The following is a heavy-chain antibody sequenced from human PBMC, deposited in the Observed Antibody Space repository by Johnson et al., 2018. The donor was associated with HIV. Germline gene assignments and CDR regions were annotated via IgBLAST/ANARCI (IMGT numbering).Heavy chain of an antibody. Sequence: VQLVESGGGLVQPGGSLRLSCAASGFTVSSNYMNWVRQAPGKGLEWVSVIYSGGNTYYADSVKGRFTISRDNSKNTLYLQMNSLRGEDTAVYYWSRESLPGYSSSNDAFDIWGQGTMVTVSS. V-gene: IGHV3-66*01. D-gene: IGHD6-13*01. CDR2: IYSGGNT. J-gene: IGHJ3*02. CDR1: GFTVSSNY. CDR3: SRESLPGYSSSNDAFDI.